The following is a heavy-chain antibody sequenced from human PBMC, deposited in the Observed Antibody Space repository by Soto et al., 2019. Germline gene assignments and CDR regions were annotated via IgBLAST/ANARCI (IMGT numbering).Heavy chain of an antibody. J-gene: IGHJ4*02. D-gene: IGHD3-22*01. CDR3: TTTLYYYDNGGDTWLGY. CDR1: GFTFNNAW. Sequence: EVQLVESGGNLVKPGGSLRLSCAVSGFTFNNAWMNWVRQAPGKGLEWVGRIKSKTDGGATDYAASVKGRFTISRDDSRDTLYLQMDSLKTEDTAVYYCTTTLYYYDNGGDTWLGYWGRGTLVTVSS. CDR2: IKSKTDGGAT. V-gene: IGHV3-15*07.